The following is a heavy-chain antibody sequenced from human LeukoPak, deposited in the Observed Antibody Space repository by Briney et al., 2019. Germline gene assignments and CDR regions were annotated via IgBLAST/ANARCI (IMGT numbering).Heavy chain of an antibody. D-gene: IGHD3-10*01. CDR3: ARAGEVDHYYYYYMDV. J-gene: IGHJ6*03. V-gene: IGHV1-2*02. CDR1: GYTFTGYY. Sequence: VASVKVSCKASGYTFTGYYMHWVRQAPGQGLEWMGWINPNSGGTNYAQKFQGRVTMTRDTSISTAYMELSRLRSDDTAVYYCARAGEVDHYYYYYMDVWGKGTTVTVSS. CDR2: INPNSGGT.